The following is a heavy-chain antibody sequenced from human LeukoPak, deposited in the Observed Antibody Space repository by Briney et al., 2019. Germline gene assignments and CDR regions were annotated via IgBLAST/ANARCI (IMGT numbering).Heavy chain of an antibody. Sequence: GGSLRLSCAASGFTFISYAMTWVRQAPGKGLEWVSTISNGDGRTYYADSVKGRFTISRDNSKNTLYLQMSSLRAEDTAVYYCAKGQVPAAHWGHGMDVWGQGTTVTVSS. CDR2: ISNGDGRT. J-gene: IGHJ6*02. CDR3: AKGQVPAAHWGHGMDV. V-gene: IGHV3-23*01. CDR1: GFTFISYA. D-gene: IGHD2-2*01.